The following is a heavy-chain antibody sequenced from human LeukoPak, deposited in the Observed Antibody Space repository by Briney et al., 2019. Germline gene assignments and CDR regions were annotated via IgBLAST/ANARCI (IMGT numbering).Heavy chain of an antibody. D-gene: IGHD3-3*01. V-gene: IGHV3-48*04. CDR3: ARDDFWSGYSQHGMDV. CDR2: ISSSSSTI. Sequence: GRSLRLSCAASGFTFSSYSMNWVRQAPGKGLEWVSYISSSSSTIYYADSVKGRFTISRDNAKNSLYLQMNSLKAEDTAVYYCARDDFWSGYSQHGMDVWGQGTTVTVSS. CDR1: GFTFSSYS. J-gene: IGHJ6*02.